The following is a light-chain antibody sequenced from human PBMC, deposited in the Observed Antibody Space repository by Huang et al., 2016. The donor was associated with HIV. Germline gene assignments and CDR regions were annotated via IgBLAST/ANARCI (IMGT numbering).Light chain of an antibody. Sequence: EIVLTHSPATLSLSPGERATLACRASQSNHSFLTWYPHKPGQAPRVLIYDASNRATGIPARFSGSCSGTDFTLTISSLEPEDFALYYCQHRSNWPPEFTFGPGTKVDIK. J-gene: IGKJ3*01. CDR1: QSNHSF. V-gene: IGKV3-11*01. CDR3: QHRSNWPPEFT. CDR2: DAS.